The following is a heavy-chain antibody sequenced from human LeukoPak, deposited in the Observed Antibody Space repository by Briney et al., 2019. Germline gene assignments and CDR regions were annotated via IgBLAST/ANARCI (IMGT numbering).Heavy chain of an antibody. D-gene: IGHD3-22*01. Sequence: GGSLRLSCAASGFTVSSNYMSWVRQAPGKGLEWVSVIYSGGSTYYADSVQGRFTISRDNSKNKLYLQMNSLRDEDTAVYYCARDYYDTSGYYPWNYWGQGTLVTVSS. CDR1: GFTVSSNY. CDR3: ARDYYDTSGYYPWNY. J-gene: IGHJ4*02. V-gene: IGHV3-66*01. CDR2: IYSGGST.